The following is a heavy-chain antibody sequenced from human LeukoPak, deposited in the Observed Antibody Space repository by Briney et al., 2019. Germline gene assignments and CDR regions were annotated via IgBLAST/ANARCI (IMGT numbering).Heavy chain of an antibody. CDR2: IYYSGST. Sequence: PSETLSLTCTVFGGSISTSSSYWGWIRQPPGKGLEWIGSIYYSGSTYYNPSLKSRVTISVDTSRNQFSLKLSSVSAADTAVYYCARGLGYGSGSYYLGFDMWGQVTMVTVSS. D-gene: IGHD3-10*01. J-gene: IGHJ3*02. CDR3: ARGLGYGSGSYYLGFDM. V-gene: IGHV4-39*01. CDR1: GGSISTSSSY.